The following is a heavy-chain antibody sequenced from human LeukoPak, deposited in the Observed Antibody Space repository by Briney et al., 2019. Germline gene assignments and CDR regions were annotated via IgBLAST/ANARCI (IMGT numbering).Heavy chain of an antibody. CDR3: ARGKLEQQLVRDYFDY. J-gene: IGHJ4*02. D-gene: IGHD6-13*01. Sequence: SETLSLTCTVSGGSISSSSYYWGWIRQPPGKGLEWIGSIYYSGSTYYNPSLKSRVTISVDTSKNQFSLKLSSVTAADTAVYYCARGKLEQQLVRDYFDYWGQGTLVTVSS. CDR1: GGSISSSSYY. V-gene: IGHV4-39*07. CDR2: IYYSGST.